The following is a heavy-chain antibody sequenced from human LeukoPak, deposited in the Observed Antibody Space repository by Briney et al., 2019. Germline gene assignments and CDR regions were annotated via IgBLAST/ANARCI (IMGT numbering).Heavy chain of an antibody. J-gene: IGHJ4*02. CDR3: ARHYDKSALRYFDY. CDR1: GFTFINHA. D-gene: IGHD3-22*01. CDR2: I. Sequence: PGASLRLSCAASGFTFINHAMSWVRQAPGKGLEWVSGIKGRFIISRDNSKNTLYLQVNSLRAEDTAEYYCARHYDKSALRYFDYWGQATLAIVSS. V-gene: IGHV3-23*01.